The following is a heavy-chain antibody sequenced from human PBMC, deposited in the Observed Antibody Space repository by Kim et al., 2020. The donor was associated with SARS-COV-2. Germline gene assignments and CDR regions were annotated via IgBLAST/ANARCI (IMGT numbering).Heavy chain of an antibody. J-gene: IGHJ5*02. Sequence: SETLSLTCTVSGGSISSYYWSWIRQPPGKGLEWIGYIYYSGSTNYNPSLKSRVTISVDTSKNQFSLKLSSVTAADTAVYYCARGGPDSSSSLGRFDPWGQGTLVTVSS. CDR2: IYYSGST. V-gene: IGHV4-59*01. D-gene: IGHD6-6*01. CDR3: ARGGPDSSSSLGRFDP. CDR1: GGSISSYY.